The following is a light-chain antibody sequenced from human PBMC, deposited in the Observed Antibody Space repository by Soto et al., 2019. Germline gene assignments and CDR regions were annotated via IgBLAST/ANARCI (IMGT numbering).Light chain of an antibody. CDR3: ASYTSRSTLA. CDR1: ISDVGGYNS. CDR2: DVT. J-gene: IGLJ2*01. Sequence: QSVLTQPASVSGSPGESITISCTGTISDVGGYNSVSWHQQHPGKAPKLLIYDVTNRPSGVSYRFSGSKSGNTASLTISGLQAEDEADYYCASYTSRSTLAFGGGTKVTVL. V-gene: IGLV2-14*03.